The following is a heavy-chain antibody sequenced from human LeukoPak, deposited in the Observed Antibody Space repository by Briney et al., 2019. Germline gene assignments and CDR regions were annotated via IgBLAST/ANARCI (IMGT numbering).Heavy chain of an antibody. V-gene: IGHV1-3*01. Sequence: ASVKVSCKASGYTFTSYAMHWVRQAPGQRLEWMGWINAGNGNTKYSQKFQGRVTITRDTSASTAYMELSSLRSEDTAVYYCARALGGYNHLDYWGQRTLVTVSS. J-gene: IGHJ4*02. CDR3: ARALGGYNHLDY. D-gene: IGHD5-24*01. CDR2: INAGNGNT. CDR1: GYTFTSYA.